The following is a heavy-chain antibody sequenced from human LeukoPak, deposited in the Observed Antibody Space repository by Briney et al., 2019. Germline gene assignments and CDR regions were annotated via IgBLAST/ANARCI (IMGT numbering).Heavy chain of an antibody. Sequence: GAAGKVSCKAAGYSFTTYGISWVREAPGQGRGGRGWINTYNGKGNNAQKLQGRVTLPTHTPTSTAYMDLRSLRSDDTAVYYCARQAGGYSSGWYPFHFDYWGQGTLVTVSS. V-gene: IGHV1-18*04. CDR1: GYSFTTYG. CDR2: INTYNGKG. J-gene: IGHJ4*02. CDR3: ARQAGGYSSGWYPFHFDY. D-gene: IGHD6-19*01.